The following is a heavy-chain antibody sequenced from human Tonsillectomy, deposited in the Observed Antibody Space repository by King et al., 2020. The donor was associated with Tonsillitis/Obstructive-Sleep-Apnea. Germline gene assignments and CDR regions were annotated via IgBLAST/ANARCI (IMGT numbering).Heavy chain of an antibody. Sequence: QLVQSGGGLVQPGGSLKLSCAASGFTFSGSAMHWVRQASGKGLEWVGRIRSKANSYATAYAASVKGRFTISRDDSKNTAYLQMNSLKTEDTAVYYCTRPTQGSYDFWSGFSSRYMDVWGKGTTVTVSS. CDR3: TRPTQGSYDFWSGFSSRYMDV. CDR1: GFTFSGSA. J-gene: IGHJ6*03. V-gene: IGHV3-73*01. D-gene: IGHD3-3*01. CDR2: IRSKANSYAT.